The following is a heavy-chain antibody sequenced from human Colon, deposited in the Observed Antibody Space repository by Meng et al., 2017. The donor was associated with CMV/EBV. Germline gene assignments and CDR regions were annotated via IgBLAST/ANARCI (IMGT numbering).Heavy chain of an antibody. CDR2: LNPNSGDT. V-gene: IGHV1-2*02. J-gene: IGHJ4*02. CDR3: ATISGGDFDF. Sequence: QVQVVESGAEVKKPGAALKVSCKTSGYTFPGYFMFWVRQALGQGLEWMGSLNPNSGDTNSAQKFHGRLTMTRDTSIHTAYMELGSLRSDDTAVYYCATISGGDFDFWGQGTLVTVSS. D-gene: IGHD3-10*01. CDR1: GYTFPGYF.